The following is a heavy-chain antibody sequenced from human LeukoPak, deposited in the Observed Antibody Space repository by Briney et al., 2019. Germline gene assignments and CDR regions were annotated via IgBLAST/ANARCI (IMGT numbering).Heavy chain of an antibody. CDR3: AGSTSQNYYYMDV. CDR2: IYHSGST. Sequence: SETLSLTCTVSDYSISSAFYWGWVRQPPGKGLEWIGTIYHSGSTYYNPSLKSRVTISLDTSKNQFSLKLNSVTAADTAVYYCAGSTSQNYYYMDVWDKGATVTASS. D-gene: IGHD2-2*01. CDR1: DYSISSAFY. J-gene: IGHJ6*03. V-gene: IGHV4-38-2*02.